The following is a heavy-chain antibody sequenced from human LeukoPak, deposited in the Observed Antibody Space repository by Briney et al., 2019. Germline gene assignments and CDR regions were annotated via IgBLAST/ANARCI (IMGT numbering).Heavy chain of an antibody. CDR3: ARDLGYSSSWIK. CDR2: ISYSGRT. CDR1: GESHSRFY. D-gene: IGHD6-13*01. V-gene: IGHV4-30-4*08. Sequence: PSETLSLTCAVSGESHSRFYWSWIRQSPGKGLEWIGYISYSGRTYYNPSLKSRVIISVDTSKNQVSLKLSSVTAADTAVYYCARDLGYSSSWIKWGQGTLVTVSS. J-gene: IGHJ4*02.